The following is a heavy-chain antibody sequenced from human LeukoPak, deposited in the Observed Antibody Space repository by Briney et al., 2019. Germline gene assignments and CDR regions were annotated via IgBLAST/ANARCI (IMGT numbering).Heavy chain of an antibody. D-gene: IGHD1-14*01. Sequence: PSETLSLTCTVSGGSISRYYWSWIRQPPGKGLEWIGYIYYSGSIKYNPSLKSRVTISVDTSKNQFSLKLSSVTAADTAVYYCARPVTEPTDWYFDLWGRGTLVTVSS. CDR2: IYYSGSI. V-gene: IGHV4-59*01. CDR3: ARPVTEPTDWYFDL. CDR1: GGSISRYY. J-gene: IGHJ2*01.